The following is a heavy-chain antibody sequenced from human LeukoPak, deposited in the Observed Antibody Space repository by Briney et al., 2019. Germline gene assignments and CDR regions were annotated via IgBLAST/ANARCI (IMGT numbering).Heavy chain of an antibody. CDR3: ARDTVPGDSFDT. J-gene: IGHJ3*02. CDR2: INYRGSA. Sequence: SETLSLTCTVSGGSISSVDYYWSWIRQYPGKGLEWIGYINYRGSAYYNPSLKSRVTISVDTSKNQFSLKLTSVTAADTAGYYCARDTVPGDSFDTWGQGTMVTVSS. CDR1: GGSISSVDYY. V-gene: IGHV4-31*03.